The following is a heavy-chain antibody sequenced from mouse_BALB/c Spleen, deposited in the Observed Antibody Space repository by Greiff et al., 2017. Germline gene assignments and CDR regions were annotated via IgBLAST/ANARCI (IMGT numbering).Heavy chain of an antibody. V-gene: IGHV3-2*02. CDR3: ARSPYGNFFAY. D-gene: IGHD2-10*02. CDR1: GYSITSDYA. J-gene: IGHJ3*01. CDR2: ISYSGST. Sequence: EVQGVESGPGLVKPSQSLSLTCTVTGYSITSDYAWNWIRQFPGNKLEWMGYISYSGSTSYNPSLKSRISITRDTSKNQFFLQLNSVTTEDTATYYCARSPYGNFFAYWGQGTLVTVSA.